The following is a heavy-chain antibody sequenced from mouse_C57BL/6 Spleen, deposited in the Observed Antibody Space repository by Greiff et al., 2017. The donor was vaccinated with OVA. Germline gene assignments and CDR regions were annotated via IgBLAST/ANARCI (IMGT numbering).Heavy chain of an antibody. Sequence: QVQLQQPGAELVMPGASVKLSCKASGYTFTSYWMHWVKQRPGQGLEWIGELDPSASYTNDNQKLKGKSTLTVDKSSSTAYMQLSSLTSEDSAVYYCARGGYGSSPYAMDYWGQGTSVTVSS. V-gene: IGHV1-69*01. J-gene: IGHJ4*01. CDR2: LDPSASYT. D-gene: IGHD1-1*01. CDR3: ARGGYGSSPYAMDY. CDR1: GYTFTSYW.